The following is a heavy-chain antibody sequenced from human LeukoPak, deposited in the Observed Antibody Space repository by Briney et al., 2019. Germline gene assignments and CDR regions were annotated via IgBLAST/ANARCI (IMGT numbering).Heavy chain of an antibody. CDR2: IYSGGST. CDR3: ARDRDDYFDY. CDR1: GFTFSSYA. V-gene: IGHV3-53*01. D-gene: IGHD3-10*01. Sequence: GGSLRLSCAASGFTFSSYAMNWVRQAPGKGLEWVSVIYSGGSTYYADSVKGRFTISRDNSKNTLYLQMNSLRAEDTALYYCARDRDDYFDYWGQGTLVTVSS. J-gene: IGHJ4*02.